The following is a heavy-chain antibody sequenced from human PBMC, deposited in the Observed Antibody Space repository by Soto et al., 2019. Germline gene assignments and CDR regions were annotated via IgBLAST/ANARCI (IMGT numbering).Heavy chain of an antibody. CDR1: GGSISSGGYY. CDR2: IYYSGST. J-gene: IGHJ5*02. Sequence: LSLTCTVSGGSISSGGYYWIWIRQHPGKGLEWIGYIYYSGSTYYNPSLKSRVTISVDTSKNQFSLKLSSVTAADTAVYYCAREPGGSWLNSWFDPWGQGTLVTVSS. CDR3: AREPGGSWLNSWFDP. V-gene: IGHV4-31*03. D-gene: IGHD2-15*01.